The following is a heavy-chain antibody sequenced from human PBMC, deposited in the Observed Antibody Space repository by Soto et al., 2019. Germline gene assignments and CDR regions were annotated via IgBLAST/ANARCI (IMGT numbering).Heavy chain of an antibody. V-gene: IGHV4-59*01. CDR2: IYYSGST. D-gene: IGHD6-19*01. CDR3: ARSSDSSGWYHDY. CDR1: GSCISTYY. Sequence: PSETMSLTCTVLGSCISTYYWSWIRQPPGKGLEWIGYIYYSGSTNYNPSLKSRVTISVDTSKNQFSLKLSSVTAADTAVYYCARSSDSSGWYHDYWGQGTPVTVS. J-gene: IGHJ4*02.